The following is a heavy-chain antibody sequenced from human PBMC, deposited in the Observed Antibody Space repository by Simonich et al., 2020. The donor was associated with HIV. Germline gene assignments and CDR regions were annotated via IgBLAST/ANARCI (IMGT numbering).Heavy chain of an antibody. Sequence: QVQLQESGPGLVKPSETLSLTCSVSGYSISSGYYWSWIRQSPEKGLEWIGEINHRGITNYNPCLKSRVTILVDTSKNQFSLKLSSVTAADTAVYFCARTGDRVFDYWGQGILVTVSS. V-gene: IGHV4-38-2*01. D-gene: IGHD1-1*01. CDR2: INHRGIT. CDR1: GYSISSGYY. J-gene: IGHJ4*02. CDR3: ARTGDRVFDY.